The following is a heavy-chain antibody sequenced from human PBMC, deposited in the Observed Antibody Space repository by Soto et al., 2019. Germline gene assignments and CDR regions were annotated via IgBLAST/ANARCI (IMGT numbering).Heavy chain of an antibody. Sequence: SETLSLTCTVSGGSISSSSYYWGWIRQPPGKGLEWIGSIYYSGSTYYNPSLKSRVTMSVDTSKNQFSLKLSSVTAADTAVYYCARQWLVPEYYYYYYMDVWGKGTTVTVSS. J-gene: IGHJ6*03. V-gene: IGHV4-39*01. CDR2: IYYSGST. CDR1: GGSISSSSYY. CDR3: ARQWLVPEYYYYYYMDV. D-gene: IGHD6-19*01.